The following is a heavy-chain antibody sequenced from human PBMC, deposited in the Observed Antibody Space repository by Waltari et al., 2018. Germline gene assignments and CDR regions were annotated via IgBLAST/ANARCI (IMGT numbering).Heavy chain of an antibody. CDR2: SSGSGGST. D-gene: IGHD3-22*01. J-gene: IGHJ1*01. V-gene: IGHV3-23*01. CDR3: AKSGITMIVDGGSQH. Sequence: EVQLLESGGGLVQPGGSLRLSCAASGFTFSSYAMSWVRPAPGKGLEWVSASSGSGGSTYYAESVKGRFTISRDNSKNTLYLQMNSLRAEDTAVYYCAKSGITMIVDGGSQHWGQGTLVTVSS. CDR1: GFTFSSYA.